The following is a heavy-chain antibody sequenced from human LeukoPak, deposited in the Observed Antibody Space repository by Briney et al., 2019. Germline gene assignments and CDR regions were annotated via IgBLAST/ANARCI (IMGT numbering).Heavy chain of an antibody. CDR1: GGSFSGYY. J-gene: IGHJ6*03. V-gene: IGHV4-34*01. D-gene: IGHD4-17*01. CDR2: VNHSGST. Sequence: PSGTLSLTCAVYGGSFSGYYWSWIRQPPGKGLEWIGEVNHSGSTNYNPSLKSRVTISVDTSKNQFSLKLSSVTAADTAMYYCARVYGDYGYYYYYYMDVWGKGTTVTVSS. CDR3: ARVYGDYGYYYYYYMDV.